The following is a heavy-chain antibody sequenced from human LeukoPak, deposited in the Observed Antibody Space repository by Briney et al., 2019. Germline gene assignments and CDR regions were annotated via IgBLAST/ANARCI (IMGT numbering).Heavy chain of an antibody. CDR3: ARENLIFDY. CDR1: GFSFTNYW. J-gene: IGHJ4*02. Sequence: GESLKISCKGSGFSFTNYWIGWVRQTPGKGLEWMGIIYPADSNTRYSPSFQGHVTLSVDKSSSTAYLQWSSLKASDTAMYYCARENLIFDYWGQGTLVTVSS. CDR2: IYPADSNT. D-gene: IGHD2/OR15-2a*01. V-gene: IGHV5-51*01.